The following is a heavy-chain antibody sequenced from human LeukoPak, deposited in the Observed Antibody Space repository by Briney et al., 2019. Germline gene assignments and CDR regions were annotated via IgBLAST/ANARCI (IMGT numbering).Heavy chain of an antibody. V-gene: IGHV5-51*01. CDR2: IYPGDCDT. CDR3: ARHISGGDIVVVPAAIPYEY. CDR1: GYSFTSYW. D-gene: IGHD2-2*02. J-gene: IGHJ4*02. Sequence: GESLKISFKGSGYSFTSYWIGWVRPMPGKGREGMGIIYPGDCDTRYSPSFQGQVTISADKSLRTAYLQWSSLKASATAMYYCARHISGGDIVVVPAAIPYEYWGQGTLVTVSS.